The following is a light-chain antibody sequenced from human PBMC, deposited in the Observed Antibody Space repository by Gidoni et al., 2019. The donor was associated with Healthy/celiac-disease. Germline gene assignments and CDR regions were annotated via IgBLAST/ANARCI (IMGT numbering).Light chain of an antibody. CDR1: SSDVGGYNY. CDR2: EVS. CDR3: SSYTSSSTL. Sequence: HSALTQPASVSGSPGQSITISCTGTSSDVGGYNYFSWYQQHPAKAPKLMIYEVSNRPAGVSNRFSGSKSGNTASLTISGLQAEDEADYYCSSYTSSSTLLGTGTKVTVL. V-gene: IGLV2-14*01. J-gene: IGLJ1*01.